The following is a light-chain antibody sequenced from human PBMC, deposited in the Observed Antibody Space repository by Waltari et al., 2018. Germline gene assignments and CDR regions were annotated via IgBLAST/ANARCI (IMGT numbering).Light chain of an antibody. V-gene: IGKV1-39*01. CDR1: QSISTY. CDR2: ASS. J-gene: IGKJ4*01. CDR3: QQNYFTPLT. Sequence: DIQMTQSPSSLSASVGDRVTLTCRASQSISTYLNWYQQIPGKAPKLLIYASSTVQSGVPSRFSGSGSGTDFTLTISSLQPEDFETYYCQQNYFTPLTFGGGTKVEIE.